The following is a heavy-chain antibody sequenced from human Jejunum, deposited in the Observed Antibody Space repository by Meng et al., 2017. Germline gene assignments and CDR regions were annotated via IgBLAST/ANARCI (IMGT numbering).Heavy chain of an antibody. J-gene: IGHJ4*02. CDR1: GGSFSDHY. CDR2: IHPSGRT. CDR3: ARGDDWAKSGNF. Sequence: QVQLRQWGAGLLKPSEPLSLTCAVYGGSFSDHYLTWIRQPPGKGLEWIGEIHPSGRTYYSPSLQSRVTITLDTSKNQFSLTLNSVTAADTAVYYCARGDDWAKSGNFWGQGTLVTVSS. V-gene: IGHV4-34*01. D-gene: IGHD3-9*01.